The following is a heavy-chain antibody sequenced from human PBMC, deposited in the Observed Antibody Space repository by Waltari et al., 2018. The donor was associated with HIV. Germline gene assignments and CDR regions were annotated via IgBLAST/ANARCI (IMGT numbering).Heavy chain of an antibody. D-gene: IGHD2-8*01. J-gene: IGHJ4*02. CDR1: GFTFSSEA. V-gene: IGHV3-30*04. CDR2: ISYDGTNK. CDR3: ARDGAPPNY. Sequence: QVQLLASGGGVVQPGRSLRLPCAASGFTFSSEAMHWVRQAPGKGLEWVAAISYDGTNKYYAESVKGRFTISRDNSKNTLYVEMSSLSPEDTAVYFCARDGAPPNYWGQGTLVTVSS.